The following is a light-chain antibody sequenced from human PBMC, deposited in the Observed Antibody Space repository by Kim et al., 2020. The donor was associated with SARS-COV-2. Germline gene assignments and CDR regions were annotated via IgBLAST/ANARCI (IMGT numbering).Light chain of an antibody. J-gene: IGLJ2*01. V-gene: IGLV1-36*01. CDR3: AAWDDSLNGPV. Sequence: QRVTISCSGSSSNIGNNAVNWYQQLPGKAPKLLIYHDDLLPSGVSDRFSGSKSGTSASLAISGLQSEDEADYYCAAWDDSLNGPVFGGGTQLTVL. CDR2: HDD. CDR1: SSNIGNNA.